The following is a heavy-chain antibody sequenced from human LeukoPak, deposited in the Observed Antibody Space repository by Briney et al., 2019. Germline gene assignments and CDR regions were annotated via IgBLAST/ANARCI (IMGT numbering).Heavy chain of an antibody. D-gene: IGHD5-24*01. J-gene: IGHJ6*03. CDR3: ARGLSPPTSGWRHYYYYMDV. CDR2: IIPIFGTA. V-gene: IGHV1-69*05. CDR1: GYTLTELS. Sequence: SVKVSCKVSGYTLTELSMHWVRQAPGQGLEWVGRIIPIFGTANYAQKFQGRVTITTDESTSTAYMELSSLRSEDTAVYYCARGLSPPTSGWRHYYYYMDVWGKGTTVTVSS.